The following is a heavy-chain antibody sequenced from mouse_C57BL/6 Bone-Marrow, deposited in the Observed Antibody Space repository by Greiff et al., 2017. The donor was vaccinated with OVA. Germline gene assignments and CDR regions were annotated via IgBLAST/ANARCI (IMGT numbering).Heavy chain of an antibody. CDR2: INPSTGGT. V-gene: IGHV1-42*01. D-gene: IGHD4-1*01. CDR3: ARGLGPIYFDY. CDR1: GYSFTGYY. Sequence: EVQLVESGPELVKPGASVKISCKASGYSFTGYYMNWVKQSPEKSLEWIGEINPSTGGTTYNQKFKAKATLTADTSSNTAYMQRSSLTTEDSAIYYCARGLGPIYFDYWGKGTTLTVSS. J-gene: IGHJ2*01.